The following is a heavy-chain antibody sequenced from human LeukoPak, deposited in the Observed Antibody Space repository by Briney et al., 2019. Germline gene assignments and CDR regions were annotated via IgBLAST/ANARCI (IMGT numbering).Heavy chain of an antibody. CDR3: ARDPAGGYFDWLFGRDDAFDI. D-gene: IGHD3-9*01. CDR1: GGTFSSYA. CDR2: IIPIFGIA. V-gene: IGHV1-69*04. J-gene: IGHJ3*02. Sequence: SVKVSCKASGGTFSSYAISWVRQAPGQGLEWMGRIIPIFGIANYAQKFQGRVTITADKSTSTAYMELSSLRSEDTAVYYCARDPAGGYFDWLFGRDDAFDIWGQGTMVTVSS.